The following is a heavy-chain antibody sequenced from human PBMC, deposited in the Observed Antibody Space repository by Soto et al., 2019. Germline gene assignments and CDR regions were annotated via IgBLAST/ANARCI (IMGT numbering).Heavy chain of an antibody. CDR3: AGSTNYYLYYFDY. J-gene: IGHJ4*02. D-gene: IGHD3-16*01. CDR2: IHYTGDT. V-gene: IGHV3-53*01. CDR1: GFSVSGNY. Sequence: GSLRLSCAASGFSVSGNYMSWVRQAPGKGPEWISTIHYTGDTSYADSVKGRFSISRDKYKNTVYLQMNSLRAEDTAVYFCAGSTNYYLYYFDYWGQGTLVTVS.